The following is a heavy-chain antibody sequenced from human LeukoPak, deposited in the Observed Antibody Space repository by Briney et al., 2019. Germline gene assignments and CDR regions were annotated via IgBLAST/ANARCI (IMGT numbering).Heavy chain of an antibody. D-gene: IGHD6-6*01. CDR3: ARGQLWHPRIAAVYWFDP. Sequence: SETLSLTCAVYGGSFSGYYWSWIRQPPGKGLEWIGETNHSGSTNYNPSLKSRVTISVDTSKNQFSLKLSSVTAADTAVYYCARGQLWHPRIAAVYWFDPWGQGTLVTVSS. CDR1: GGSFSGYY. V-gene: IGHV4-34*01. CDR2: TNHSGST. J-gene: IGHJ5*02.